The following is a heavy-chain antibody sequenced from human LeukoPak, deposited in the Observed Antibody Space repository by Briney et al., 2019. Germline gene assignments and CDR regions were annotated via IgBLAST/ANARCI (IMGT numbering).Heavy chain of an antibody. CDR1: GGSISSYY. J-gene: IGHJ4*02. V-gene: IGHV4-4*09. Sequence: SETLSLTCTVSGGSISSYYWSWIRQPPGKGLERIGYIYTSGSTNYNPSLKSRVTISVDTSKNQFSLKLSSVTAADTAVYYCARRGYSYGYFDYWGQGTLVTVSS. CDR3: ARRGYSYGYFDY. CDR2: IYTSGST. D-gene: IGHD5-18*01.